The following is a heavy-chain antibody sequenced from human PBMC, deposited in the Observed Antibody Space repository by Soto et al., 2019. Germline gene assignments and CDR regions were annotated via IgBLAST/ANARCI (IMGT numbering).Heavy chain of an antibody. CDR1: GFTFSSYA. Sequence: EVQLLESGGGLVQPGGSLRLSCAASGFTFSSYAMTWVRQAPGKGLEWVSVISGSGGSTYYADSMKGRFTISRDNSKNTLYLQMNSLRAEDTAVYYCAKGSSGYGEYDYWGQGTLVTVSS. J-gene: IGHJ4*02. D-gene: IGHD3-22*01. CDR3: AKGSSGYGEYDY. CDR2: ISGSGGST. V-gene: IGHV3-23*01.